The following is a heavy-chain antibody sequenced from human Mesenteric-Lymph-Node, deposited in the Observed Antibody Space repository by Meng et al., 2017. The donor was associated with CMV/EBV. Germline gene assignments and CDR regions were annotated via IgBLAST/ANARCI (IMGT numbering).Heavy chain of an antibody. Sequence: QVQLVQSRAEVGKPGASVMVSCKASGYTFTDFYIHWVRPAPEQGLEWMGRINPNSGVSNSAQNFQGRVTMTRDTSISTAYMELGRLTSDDTAVYYCARDNVNPEGFDPWGQGTLVTVSS. V-gene: IGHV1-2*06. D-gene: IGHD2/OR15-2a*01. CDR1: GYTFTDFY. J-gene: IGHJ5*02. CDR3: ARDNVNPEGFDP. CDR2: INPNSGVS.